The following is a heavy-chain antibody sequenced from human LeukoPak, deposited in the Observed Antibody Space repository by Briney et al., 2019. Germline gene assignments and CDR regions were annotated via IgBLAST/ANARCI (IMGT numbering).Heavy chain of an antibody. V-gene: IGHV3-23*01. J-gene: IGHJ4*02. D-gene: IGHD3-22*01. CDR1: GFTFSSYG. Sequence: GGSLRLSCAASGFTFSSYGMHWVRQAPGKGLEWVSAISGSGGSTYYADSVKGRFTISRDNSKNTLYLQMNSLRAEDTAVYYCAKDLATYYYDSSGYSFDYWGQGTLVTVSS. CDR3: AKDLATYYYDSSGYSFDY. CDR2: ISGSGGST.